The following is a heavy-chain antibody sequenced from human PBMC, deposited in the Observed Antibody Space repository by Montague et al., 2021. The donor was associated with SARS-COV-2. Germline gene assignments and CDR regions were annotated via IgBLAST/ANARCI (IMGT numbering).Heavy chain of an antibody. D-gene: IGHD3-10*01. CDR2: ISFDGSNK. Sequence: SLRLSCAASGFTFSSYAMHWVRQAPGKGLEWVAVISFDGSNKYYADSVKGRFTISRDISKNTLYLQMNSLRAEDTAVYYCASYGARGRFGFDHWGQGTLVTVSS. J-gene: IGHJ4*02. V-gene: IGHV3-30*04. CDR1: GFTFSSYA. CDR3: ASYGARGRFGFDH.